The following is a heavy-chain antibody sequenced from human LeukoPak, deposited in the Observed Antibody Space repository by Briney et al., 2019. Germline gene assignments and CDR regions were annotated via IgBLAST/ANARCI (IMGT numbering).Heavy chain of an antibody. CDR2: IYYSGST. D-gene: IGHD4-17*01. Sequence: SETLSLTCTVSGDTISTNYWSWIRQTPGKGLEWIGYIYYSGSTNYNPSLRSRVTISIDTSKNQFSLRLTSVTAADTAVYYCARQPTTVTTFAFDIWGQGTMVIVSS. J-gene: IGHJ3*02. V-gene: IGHV4-59*08. CDR3: ARQPTTVTTFAFDI. CDR1: GDTISTNY.